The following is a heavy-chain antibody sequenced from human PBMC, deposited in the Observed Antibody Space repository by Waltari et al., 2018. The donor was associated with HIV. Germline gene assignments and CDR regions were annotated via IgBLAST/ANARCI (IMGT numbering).Heavy chain of an antibody. J-gene: IGHJ5*02. CDR1: VASLSLYF. V-gene: IGHV4-59*01. D-gene: IGHD6-19*01. Sequence: QVHLQESGPALVKPSETLFLTCTGSVASLSLYFWTWFRQHPGRNREWIGYVEESGVTKYSPARSSRASISVYTSKKHIYLQLTSVTASDTDIYYCARTRMTASDWYGGGPEWFDPWGHGILVTVSS. CDR2: VEESGVT. CDR3: ARTRMTASDWYGGGPEWFDP.